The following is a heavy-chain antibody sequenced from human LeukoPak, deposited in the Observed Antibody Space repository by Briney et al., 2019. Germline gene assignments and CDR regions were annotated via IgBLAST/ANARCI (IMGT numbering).Heavy chain of an antibody. CDR2: ISAGADST. V-gene: IGHV3-23*01. D-gene: IGHD4-17*01. Sequence: PGGSLRLSCAASGLTFRSQGMSWVRQAPGKGLEWVSAISAGADSTYYADSVQGRFTISRDNSKNTLYLQMSGLRAEDTAVYFCARGAYGDYDSWGQGTLVTVSS. CDR3: ARGAYGDYDS. CDR1: GLTFRSQG. J-gene: IGHJ5*01.